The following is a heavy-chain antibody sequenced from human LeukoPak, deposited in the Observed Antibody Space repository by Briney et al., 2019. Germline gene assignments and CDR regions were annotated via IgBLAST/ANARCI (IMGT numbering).Heavy chain of an antibody. Sequence: GASVKVSCKASGGTFSSYAISWVRQAPGQGLEWMGGIIPIFGTANYAQKFQGRVTITADESTSTAYMELSRLRSEDTAVYYCATLAAAGTGYYMDVWGKGTTVTISS. CDR3: ATLAAAGTGYYMDV. J-gene: IGHJ6*03. CDR1: GGTFSSYA. D-gene: IGHD6-13*01. CDR2: IIPIFGTA. V-gene: IGHV1-69*13.